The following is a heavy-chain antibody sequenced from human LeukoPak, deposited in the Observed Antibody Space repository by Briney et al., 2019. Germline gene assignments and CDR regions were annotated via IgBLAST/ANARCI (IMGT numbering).Heavy chain of an antibody. CDR3: TTFDYAAFLI. D-gene: IGHD4/OR15-4a*01. CDR2: IKSKTDGGTR. V-gene: IGHV3-15*01. CDR1: GFTSSNAW. Sequence: GGSLTLSCAVSGFTSSNAWMSWVRQAPGKGLERAGRIKSKTDGGTRDYAAPVKGRFTISRGDSKNTLYLQMNSLKTEDTAVYYCTTFDYAAFLIWGQGTMVTVSS. J-gene: IGHJ3*02.